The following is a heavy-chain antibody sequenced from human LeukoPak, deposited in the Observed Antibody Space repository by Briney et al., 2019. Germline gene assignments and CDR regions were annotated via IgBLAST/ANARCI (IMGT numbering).Heavy chain of an antibody. Sequence: GGSLRLSCAASGFTFSTYGMHWVRQAPGKGLEWVSFIRYDGNNKYYGDSVKGRFTISRDNSKNTLYLQMNSLRAEDTAVYYCAKDLSPLLAVAGYMDVWGKGTTVTVSS. CDR1: GFTFSTYG. V-gene: IGHV3-30*02. D-gene: IGHD6-19*01. CDR2: IRYDGNNK. J-gene: IGHJ6*03. CDR3: AKDLSPLLAVAGYMDV.